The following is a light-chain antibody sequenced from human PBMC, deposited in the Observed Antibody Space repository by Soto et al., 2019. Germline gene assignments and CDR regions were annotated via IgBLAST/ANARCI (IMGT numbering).Light chain of an antibody. CDR2: GAS. CDR3: QQYSSSRT. CDR1: QSISRY. J-gene: IGKJ1*01. Sequence: GLTQSPCTLSLSPGERTTLSCRASQSISRYLAWYQQKPGQGPRLLIYGASSRATGTPDRFSGSGSETDFTLTITRLEPEDFAVYYCQQYSSSRTFGQGTKVDI. V-gene: IGKV3-20*01.